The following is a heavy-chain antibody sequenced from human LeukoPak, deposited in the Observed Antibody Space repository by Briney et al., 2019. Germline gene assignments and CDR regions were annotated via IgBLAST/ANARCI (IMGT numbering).Heavy chain of an antibody. J-gene: IGHJ4*02. D-gene: IGHD2-15*01. CDR3: AGGGPKRIYYFDY. Sequence: GGSLRLSCAASGFTFSSYEMNWVRQAPGKGLEWVSYISSSGSTIYYADSVKGRFTISRDNAKNSLYLQMNSLRAEDTAVYYCAGGGPKRIYYFDYWGQGTLVTVSS. CDR2: ISSSGSTI. CDR1: GFTFSSYE. V-gene: IGHV3-48*03.